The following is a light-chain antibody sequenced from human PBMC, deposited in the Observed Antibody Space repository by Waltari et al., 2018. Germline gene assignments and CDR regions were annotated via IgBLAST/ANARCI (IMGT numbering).Light chain of an antibody. CDR2: QDI. CDR3: QAWDSSTVV. Sequence: SYELTQPPSVSVSPGQTASITCSGDKLGDNYVCWYQQKPGQSPVLVIYQDIKRPSGIPERFSGSNSGNTATLTISGTQAMDEADYYCQAWDSSTVVIGGGTKLTVL. CDR1: KLGDNY. V-gene: IGLV3-1*01. J-gene: IGLJ2*01.